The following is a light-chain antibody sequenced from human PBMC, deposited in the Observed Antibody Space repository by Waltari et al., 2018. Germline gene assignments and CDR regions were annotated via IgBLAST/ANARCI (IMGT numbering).Light chain of an antibody. V-gene: IGLV2-23*03. J-gene: IGLJ2*01. CDR3: SSYANTSTFAV. Sequence: QSALTHPASVSGSPGQSITFSCTGTLRDVVRYDLVSWYQQHPGKAPKLIIYAGTKRPSGVSNRFSGSKSGNTASLTISGRQAEDEADYYCSSYANTSTFAVFGGGTKLTVI. CDR2: AGT. CDR1: LRDVVRYDL.